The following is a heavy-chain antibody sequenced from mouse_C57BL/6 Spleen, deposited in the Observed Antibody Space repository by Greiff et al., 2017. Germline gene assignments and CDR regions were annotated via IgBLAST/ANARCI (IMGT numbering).Heavy chain of an antibody. CDR3: ARNYYGSSHGFAY. CDR2: IDPSDCYT. CDR1: GYTFTSYW. V-gene: IGHV1-50*01. J-gene: IGHJ3*01. Sequence: VKLQQPGAELVKPGASVKLSCKASGYTFTSYWMQWVKQRPGQGLEWIGEIDPSDCYTNYNQKFKGKATLTVDTSSSTAYMQLSSLTSEDSAVYYCARNYYGSSHGFAYWGQGTLVTVSA. D-gene: IGHD1-1*01.